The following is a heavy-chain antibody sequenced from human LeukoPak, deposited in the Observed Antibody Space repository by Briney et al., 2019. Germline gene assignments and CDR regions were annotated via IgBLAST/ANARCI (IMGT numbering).Heavy chain of an antibody. CDR3: ATHTGYSSSWQEYYYYYMDV. V-gene: IGHV4-4*02. CDR1: GGSISSSNW. D-gene: IGHD6-13*01. CDR2: IYHSGST. J-gene: IGHJ6*03. Sequence: PSGTLSLTCAVSGGSISSSNWWNWVRQPPGKGLEWIGEIYHSGSTNYNPSLKSRVTISVDKSKNQFSLKLSSVTAADTAVYYCATHTGYSSSWQEYYYYYMDVWGKGTTVTISS.